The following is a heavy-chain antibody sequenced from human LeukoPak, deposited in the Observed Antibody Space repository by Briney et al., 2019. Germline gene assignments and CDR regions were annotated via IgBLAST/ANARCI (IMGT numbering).Heavy chain of an antibody. Sequence: SETLSLTCTVSGGSISSDDYYWSWIRQPPGKGLEWIGHISYSGSTDYSPSLRSRVTMSVDTSKNQFSLKLNSVTAAETAMYFCARGGVGGYDYFDSWGQGTLVAVPS. J-gene: IGHJ4*02. CDR1: GGSISSDDYY. D-gene: IGHD5-12*01. V-gene: IGHV4-30-4*01. CDR2: ISYSGST. CDR3: ARGGVGGYDYFDS.